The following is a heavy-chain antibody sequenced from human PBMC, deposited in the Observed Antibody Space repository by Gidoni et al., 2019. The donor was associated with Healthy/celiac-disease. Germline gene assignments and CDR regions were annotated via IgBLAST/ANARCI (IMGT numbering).Heavy chain of an antibody. V-gene: IGHV3-23*01. D-gene: IGHD3-22*01. CDR3: AKVQSSGYHWGVYY. Sequence: EVQLLESGGGLVQPGGSLRLSCAASGFTFISYAMSWVRQAPGKGLEWVSAISGSGGSTYYADSVKGRFTISRDNSKNTLYLQMNSLRAEDTAVYYCAKVQSSGYHWGVYYWGQGTLVTVSS. CDR1: GFTFISYA. CDR2: ISGSGGST. J-gene: IGHJ4*02.